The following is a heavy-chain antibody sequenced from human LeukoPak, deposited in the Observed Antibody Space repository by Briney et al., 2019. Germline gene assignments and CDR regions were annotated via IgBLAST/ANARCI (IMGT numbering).Heavy chain of an antibody. CDR1: GGSLSGFY. CDR3: ARRVAFDI. J-gene: IGHJ3*02. V-gene: IGHV4-34*01. Sequence: SETLSLTCAVDGGSLSGFYWSWIRQPPGKRLEWIGEINHSGSTNYNPSLKSRVTISLDTSKNHFSLTLRSVTAADTAVYYCARRVAFDIWGQGTMVTVSS. CDR2: INHSGST.